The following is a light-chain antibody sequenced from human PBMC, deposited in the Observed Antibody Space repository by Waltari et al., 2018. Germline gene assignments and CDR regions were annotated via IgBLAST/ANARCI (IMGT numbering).Light chain of an antibody. J-gene: IGLJ2*01. CDR1: SGHTHRD. V-gene: IGLV4-69*02. CDR3: QTWGSDLDVV. Sequence: QLVLTQSPSASASLGASVKLTCTLISGHTHRDIAWHQQLPEKDPRLLMMLNSDGTHTKGDGIPDRISDSIYGAERYLTISGLQSEDAADYYCQTWGSDLDVVIGGGTRLTVL. CDR2: LNSDGTH.